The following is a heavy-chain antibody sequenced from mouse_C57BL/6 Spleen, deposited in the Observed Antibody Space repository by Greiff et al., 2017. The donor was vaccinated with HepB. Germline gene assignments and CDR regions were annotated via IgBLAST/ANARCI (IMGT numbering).Heavy chain of an antibody. CDR3: ARAFYGNYPFAY. CDR1: GYTFTSYW. J-gene: IGHJ3*01. V-gene: IGHV1-64*01. Sequence: QVQLKQPGAELVKPGASVKLSCKASGYTFTSYWMHWVKQRPGQGLEWIGMIHPNSGSTNYNEKFKSKATLTVDKSSSTAYMQLSSLTSEDSAVYYCARAFYGNYPFAYWGQGTLVTVSA. D-gene: IGHD2-10*01. CDR2: IHPNSGST.